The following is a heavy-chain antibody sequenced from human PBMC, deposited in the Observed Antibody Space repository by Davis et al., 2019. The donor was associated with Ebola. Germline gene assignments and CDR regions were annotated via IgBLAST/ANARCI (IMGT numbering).Heavy chain of an antibody. CDR1: GFTFSSYA. J-gene: IGHJ4*02. D-gene: IGHD1-26*01. CDR3: ARDDRLGAALDY. CDR2: ISYDGSNK. Sequence: GESLKISCAASGFTFSSYAMHWVRQAPGKGLEWVAVISYDGSNKYYADSVKGRFTISRDNSKNTLYLQMNSLRAEDTAVYYCARDDRLGAALDYWGQGTLVTVSS. V-gene: IGHV3-30-3*01.